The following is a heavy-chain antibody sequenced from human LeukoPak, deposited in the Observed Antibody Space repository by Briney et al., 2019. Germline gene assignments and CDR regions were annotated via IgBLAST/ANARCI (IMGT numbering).Heavy chain of an antibody. CDR3: ARDLGYCSTASCYAWFDP. CDR2: IYYSGNS. J-gene: IGHJ5*02. D-gene: IGHD2-2*01. Sequence: ETLSLTCTVSGGSSSRYYWSWIRQPPGKGLEWIGYIYYSGNSKYNHSPNSRVTISVDTSKNQFSLRLSSVTAADTAIYYCARDLGYCSTASCYAWFDPWGQGTLVTVSS. CDR1: GGSSSRYY. V-gene: IGHV4-59*01.